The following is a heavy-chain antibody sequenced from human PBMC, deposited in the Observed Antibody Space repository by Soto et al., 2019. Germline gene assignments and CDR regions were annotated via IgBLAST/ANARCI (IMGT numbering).Heavy chain of an antibody. CDR3: ASHFGVVTRYYFDY. Sequence: SAKGYCKAFGDTFTSHVIRRVRQAPGQGLEWMGGIIPIFSTANYAQKFQGRVTITADESTSTAYMDLSSLRSEDTAVYYCASHFGVVTRYYFDYWGQGTLVTVSS. V-gene: IGHV1-69*13. CDR1: GDTFTSHV. D-gene: IGHD3-3*01. CDR2: IIPIFSTA. J-gene: IGHJ4*02.